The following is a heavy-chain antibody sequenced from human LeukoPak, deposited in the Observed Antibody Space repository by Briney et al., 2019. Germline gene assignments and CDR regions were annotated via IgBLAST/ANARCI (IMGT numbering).Heavy chain of an antibody. J-gene: IGHJ3*02. V-gene: IGHV4-4*07. D-gene: IGHD6-25*01. Sequence: SETLSLTCTVSGGSISSYYWSWIRPPAGKGLEWIGRIYTSGSTNYNPSLKSQVTMPVDTSKNQFSLKLSPVTAADTGVYYCARETANGYDAFDIWGQGTMVTVSS. CDR3: ARETANGYDAFDI. CDR1: GGSISSYY. CDR2: IYTSGST.